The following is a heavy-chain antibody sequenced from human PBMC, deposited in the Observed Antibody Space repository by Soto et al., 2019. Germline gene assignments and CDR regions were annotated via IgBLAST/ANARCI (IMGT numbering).Heavy chain of an antibody. D-gene: IGHD1-1*01. V-gene: IGHV3-33*01. CDR2: IWYDGSNK. CDR1: GFTFSSYG. CDR3: ARGERPPLDY. Sequence: QVQLVESGGGVVQPGRSLRLSCAASGFTFSSYGMHWVRQAPGKGLEWVAVIWYDGSNKYYADSVKGRFTISRDNSKNTLYLQMNSLRAEDTAVYYWARGERPPLDYWGQGTLVTVSS. J-gene: IGHJ4*02.